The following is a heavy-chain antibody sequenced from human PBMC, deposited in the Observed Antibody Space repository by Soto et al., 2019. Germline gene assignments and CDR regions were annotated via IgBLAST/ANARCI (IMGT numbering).Heavy chain of an antibody. CDR2: IYHSGST. CDR3: ARVPYDSSGYYFDY. Sequence: PSETLSLTCAVSGGSISSGGYSWYWIRQPPGKGLEWIGYIYHSGSTYYNPSLKSRVTISVDRSKNQFSLKLSSVTAADTAVYYCARVPYDSSGYYFDYWGQGTLVTV. J-gene: IGHJ4*02. CDR1: GGSISSGGYS. D-gene: IGHD3-22*01. V-gene: IGHV4-30-2*01.